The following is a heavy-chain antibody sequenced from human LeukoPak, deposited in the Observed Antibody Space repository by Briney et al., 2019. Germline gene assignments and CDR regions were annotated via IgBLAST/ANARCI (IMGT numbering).Heavy chain of an antibody. J-gene: IGHJ4*02. CDR2: IFTSGST. CDR3: ARGASEVSDTYIDV. Sequence: SETLSLTCTVSGGSISGYYGSWIRQPAGKGLEWIGRIFTSGSTSYNPSLKSRVTMSLDKSDNEFSLKVRSVTAADTAVYYCARGASEVSDTYIDVWGQGTLVTVSS. V-gene: IGHV4-4*07. CDR1: GGSISGYY. D-gene: IGHD3-9*01.